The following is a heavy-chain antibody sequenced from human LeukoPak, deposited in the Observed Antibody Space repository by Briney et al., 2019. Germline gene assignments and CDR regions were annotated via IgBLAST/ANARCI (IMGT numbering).Heavy chain of an antibody. Sequence: QPGGSLRLSCAASGFTFSSYWMHWVRQAPGKGLVWVSRINTDGSSTSYADSVKGRFTIPRDNAKNTLYLQMNSLRAEDTAVYYCASGLHYGGNSTRANWFDPWGQGTLVTVSS. CDR2: INTDGSST. CDR1: GFTFSSYW. CDR3: ASGLHYGGNSTRANWFDP. V-gene: IGHV3-74*01. J-gene: IGHJ5*02. D-gene: IGHD4-23*01.